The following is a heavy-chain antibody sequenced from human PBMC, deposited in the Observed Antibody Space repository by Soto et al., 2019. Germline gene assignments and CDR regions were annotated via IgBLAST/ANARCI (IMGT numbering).Heavy chain of an antibody. D-gene: IGHD2-21*02. CDR2: MNPNSGDT. V-gene: IGHV1-8*01. CDR1: GYTFTSYD. J-gene: IGHJ4*02. CDR3: ARWXGGNSGDY. Sequence: ASVKVSCKASGYTFTSYDINWVRQATGQGPEWMGWMNPNSGDTHYAQTFQGRVTMTRNTSISTAYTELSSLRSEDAAMYYCARWXGGNSGDYWGQGTMVTVSS.